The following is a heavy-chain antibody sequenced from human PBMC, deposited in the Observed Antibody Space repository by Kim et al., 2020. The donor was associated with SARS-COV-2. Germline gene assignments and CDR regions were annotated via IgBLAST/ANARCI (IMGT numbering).Heavy chain of an antibody. V-gene: IGHV3-23*01. CDR3: SKRGGVY. Sequence: GGSLRLSCAASGFTFSTYGMSWVRQAPGKGLEWVSTISGSGGSTYYADPVKGRFTFSRDNSNNTLYLQVNSLRVEDTAIYYCSKRGGVYWGQGNLVT. J-gene: IGHJ4*02. CDR1: GFTFSTYG. CDR2: ISGSGGST. D-gene: IGHD3-16*01.